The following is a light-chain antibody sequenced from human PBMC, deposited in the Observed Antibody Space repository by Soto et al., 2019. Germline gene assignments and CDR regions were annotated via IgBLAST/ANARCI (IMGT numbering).Light chain of an antibody. V-gene: IGLV2-14*01. J-gene: IGLJ2*01. CDR3: SSDTSSSTYVV. CDR1: SSDVGGYNY. Sequence: QSALTQPASVSGSPGQSITISCTGTSSDVGGYNYVSWYQQHPGKAPKLMIYDVSNRPSGGSNRFSGSKSGKTASLTISGLQADDEVDYYCSSDTSSSTYVVFGGGTKLTVL. CDR2: DVS.